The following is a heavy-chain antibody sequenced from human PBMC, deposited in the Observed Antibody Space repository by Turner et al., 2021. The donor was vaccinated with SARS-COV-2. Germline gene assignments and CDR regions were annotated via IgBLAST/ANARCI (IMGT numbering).Heavy chain of an antibody. CDR2: IYYSGST. J-gene: IGHJ6*02. Sequence: QLQLQESGPGLVKPSATLSLTCTVSGGSISSSSYYWGWIRQPPGKGLEWIGNIYYSGSTYYNPYLKSRVTISVDTSKNQFSLKLSSVTATDTAVYYCARRLVVQGTDDYSYYYGMDVWGQGTTVTVSS. V-gene: IGHV4-39*01. D-gene: IGHD3-22*01. CDR1: GGSISSSSYY. CDR3: ARRLVVQGTDDYSYYYGMDV.